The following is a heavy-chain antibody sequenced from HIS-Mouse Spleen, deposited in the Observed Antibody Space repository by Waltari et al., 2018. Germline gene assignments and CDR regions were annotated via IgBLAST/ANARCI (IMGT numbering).Heavy chain of an antibody. CDR1: GGSISSSSYY. J-gene: IGHJ2*01. D-gene: IGHD6-13*01. V-gene: IGHV4-39*07. CDR2: CNYSWST. CDR3: AREIPYSSSWYDWYFDL. Sequence: QLQLQESGPGLVKPSETLSLTCTVSGGSISSSSYYWGWIRQPPGKGLEWIGSCNYSWSTYYNRSPKSRVTISVDTAKNQFSLKLSSVTAADTAVYYCAREIPYSSSWYDWYFDLWGRGTLVTVSS.